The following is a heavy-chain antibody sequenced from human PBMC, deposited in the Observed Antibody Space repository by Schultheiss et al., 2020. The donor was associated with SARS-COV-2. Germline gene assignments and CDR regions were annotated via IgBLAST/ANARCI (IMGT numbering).Heavy chain of an antibody. CDR2: INPNSGDT. CDR3: MKLEDIAMVTYGMDV. J-gene: IGHJ6*02. V-gene: IGHV1-2*06. CDR1: VYTFTGYY. D-gene: IGHD5-18*01. Sequence: ASVKVSCKASVYTFTGYYMHWVRQAPGQGLEWMGRINPNSGDTNYAQKFQDRVTMTRDTSISTAYMELRRLRSDDTAVYYCMKLEDIAMVTYGMDVWGQGTTVTVSS.